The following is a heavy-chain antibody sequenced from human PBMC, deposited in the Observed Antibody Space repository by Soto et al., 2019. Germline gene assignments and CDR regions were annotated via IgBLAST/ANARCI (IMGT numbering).Heavy chain of an antibody. CDR2: INSEGSST. D-gene: IGHD2-15*01. J-gene: IGHJ6*03. Sequence: GGSLRLSCAASGFTFSSYWMHWVRQAPGKGLVWVSRINSEGSSTSHADSVKGRFTISRDNAKNTLYLQMNSLRAEDTAVYYYAWAVTGYCSGGSCYYYYYMDVWGKGTTVTVSS. CDR1: GFTFSSYW. V-gene: IGHV3-74*01. CDR3: AWAVTGYCSGGSCYYYYYMDV.